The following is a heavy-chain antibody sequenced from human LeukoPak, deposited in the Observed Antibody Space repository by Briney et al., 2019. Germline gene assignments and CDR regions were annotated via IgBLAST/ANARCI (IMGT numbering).Heavy chain of an antibody. CDR3: AKDSYGMDV. J-gene: IGHJ6*02. CDR2: ISYDGGNK. Sequence: GGSLRLSCAASGFTFGDSYMNWIRQAPGKGLEWVAVISYDGGNKYYVDSVKGRFTISRDNSENTVYLQMNSVRGGDTAVYYCAKDSYGMDVWGQGTTVTVSS. V-gene: IGHV3-30*18. CDR1: GFTFGDSY.